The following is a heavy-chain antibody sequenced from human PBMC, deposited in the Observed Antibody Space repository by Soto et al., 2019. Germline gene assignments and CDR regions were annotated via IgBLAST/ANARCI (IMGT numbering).Heavy chain of an antibody. Sequence: GGSLRLSCEASGFTFSRVSMNWVRQVPGKGLEWVSAISGSGGSTYYADSVKGRFTISRDNSKNTLYLQMNSLRAEDTAVYYCAKSARPQGVYYYGMDVWGQGTTVTVSS. V-gene: IGHV3-23*01. CDR1: GFTFSRVS. CDR2: ISGSGGST. J-gene: IGHJ6*02. CDR3: AKSARPQGVYYYGMDV.